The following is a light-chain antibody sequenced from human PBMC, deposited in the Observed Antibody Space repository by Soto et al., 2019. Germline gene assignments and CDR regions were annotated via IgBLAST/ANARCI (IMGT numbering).Light chain of an antibody. V-gene: IGKV3-20*01. Sequence: EIVLTQSPGTLSLSPGERATLSCRASQNVNSNHIAWYQQKPGQAPRLLIYGPSSRATGIPERFSGSGSGTDFTLTISRLEPEDFAVYFCHQFGSSPQTFGHGTKMEIK. CDR1: QNVNSNH. CDR2: GPS. J-gene: IGKJ1*01. CDR3: HQFGSSPQT.